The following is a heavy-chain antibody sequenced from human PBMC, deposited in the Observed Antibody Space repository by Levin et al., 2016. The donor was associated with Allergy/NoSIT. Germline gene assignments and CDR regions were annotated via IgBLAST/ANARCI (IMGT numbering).Heavy chain of an antibody. CDR3: AREKAFVVPAAETYYYYYYMDV. CDR2: MNPNSGNT. J-gene: IGHJ6*03. V-gene: IGHV1-8*01. D-gene: IGHD2-2*01. CDR1: GYTFTSYD. Sequence: ASVKVSCKASGYTFTSYDINWVRQATGQGLEWMGWMNPNSGNTGYAQKFQGRVTMTRNTSISTAYMELSSLRSEDTAVYYCAREKAFVVPAAETYYYYYYMDVWGKGTTVTVSS.